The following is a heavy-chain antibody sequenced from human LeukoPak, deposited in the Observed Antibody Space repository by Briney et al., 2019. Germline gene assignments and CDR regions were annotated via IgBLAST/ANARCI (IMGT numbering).Heavy chain of an antibody. CDR2: IIPIFGTA. Sequence: SVKVSCKASGYTFTGYYMHWVRQAPGQGLEWMGGIIPIFGTANYAQKFQGRVTITTDESTSTAYMELSSLRSEDTAVYYCARRYYDSSGPNWFDPWGQGTLVTVSS. V-gene: IGHV1-69*05. CDR3: ARRYYDSSGPNWFDP. J-gene: IGHJ5*02. CDR1: GYTFTGYY. D-gene: IGHD3-22*01.